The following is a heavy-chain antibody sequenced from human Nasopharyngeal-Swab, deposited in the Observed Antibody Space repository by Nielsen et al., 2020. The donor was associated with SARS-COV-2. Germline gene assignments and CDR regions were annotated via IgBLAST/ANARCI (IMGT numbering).Heavy chain of an antibody. Sequence: WIRQPPGKGLEWIGEINHSGSTNYNPSLKSRVTISVGTSKNQFSLKLSSVTAADTAVYYCARGGGTGTTSNWFDPWGQGTLVTVSS. D-gene: IGHD1-7*01. CDR3: ARGGGTGTTSNWFDP. CDR2: INHSGST. V-gene: IGHV4-34*01. J-gene: IGHJ5*02.